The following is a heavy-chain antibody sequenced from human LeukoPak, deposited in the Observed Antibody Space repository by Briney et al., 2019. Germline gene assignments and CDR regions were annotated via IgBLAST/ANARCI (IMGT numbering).Heavy chain of an antibody. Sequence: SETLSLTCTVSGGSISSYYWSWIRQPPGKGLEWIGYIYYSGNTNYNPSLKSRVTTSVDTSKNQFSLKLSSVTAADTAVYYCARDSGPRYFDLWGRGTLVTVSS. V-gene: IGHV4-59*01. J-gene: IGHJ2*01. CDR1: GGSISSYY. CDR3: ARDSGPRYFDL. CDR2: IYYSGNT.